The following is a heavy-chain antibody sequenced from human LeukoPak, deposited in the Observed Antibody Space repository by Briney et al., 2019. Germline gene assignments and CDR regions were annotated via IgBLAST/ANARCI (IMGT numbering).Heavy chain of an antibody. CDR2: IKSKTDGGTT. J-gene: IGHJ4*02. CDR1: GFTFSNAW. Sequence: GGSLRLSCAASGFTFSNAWMRWVRQAPGKGLEWVGRIKSKTDGGTTDYAAPVKGRFTISRDDSKNTVYLQMNSLKTEDTALYYCTTSPPRATVTTDWGQRTLVTVSS. D-gene: IGHD4-17*01. CDR3: TTSPPRATVTTD. V-gene: IGHV3-15*01.